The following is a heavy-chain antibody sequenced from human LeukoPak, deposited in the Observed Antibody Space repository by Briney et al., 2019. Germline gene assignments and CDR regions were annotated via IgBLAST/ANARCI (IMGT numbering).Heavy chain of an antibody. V-gene: IGHV4-39*07. J-gene: IGHJ4*02. CDR1: GGSISSSSYY. Sequence: SETLSFTCTVSGGSISSSSYYWGWIRQPPGKGLGWIGSIYYSGSTYYNPSLKSRVTISLDTSKNHLSLKMTSVTDADTAMYYCASGPESYYFDYCGQGAQVTVSS. CDR2: IYYSGST. CDR3: ASGPESYYFDY.